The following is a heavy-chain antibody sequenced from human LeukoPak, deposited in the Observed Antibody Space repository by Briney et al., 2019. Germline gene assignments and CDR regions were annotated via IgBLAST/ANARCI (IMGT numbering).Heavy chain of an antibody. CDR2: MNPNSGNT. CDR1: GYTFTSYV. CDR3: ARGLGGGRSIFGVVKLYYYYYMDV. J-gene: IGHJ6*03. D-gene: IGHD3-3*01. V-gene: IGHV1-8*03. Sequence: GASVKVSCKASGYTFTSYVINWVRQATGQGLEWMGWMNPNSGNTGYAQKFQGRVTITRNTSISTAYMELSSLRSEDTAVYYCARGLGGGRSIFGVVKLYYYYYMDVWGKGTTVTVSS.